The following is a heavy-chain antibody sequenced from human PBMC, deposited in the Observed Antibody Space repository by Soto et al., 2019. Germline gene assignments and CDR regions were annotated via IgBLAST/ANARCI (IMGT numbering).Heavy chain of an antibody. V-gene: IGHV1-18*04. CDR3: ARGPIRGVVPAATWYFDL. D-gene: IGHD2-2*01. CDR2: ISAYNGNT. CDR1: GYTFTSYG. J-gene: IGHJ2*01. Sequence: ASVKVSCKASGYTFTSYGISWVRQAPGQGLEWMGWISAYNGNTNYAQKLQGRVTMTTDTSTSTAYMELRSLRSDDTAVYYCARGPIRGVVPAATWYFDLWGHGTLVTVSS.